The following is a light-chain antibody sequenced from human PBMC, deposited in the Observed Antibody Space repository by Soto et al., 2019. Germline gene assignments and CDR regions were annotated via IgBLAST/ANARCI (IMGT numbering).Light chain of an antibody. V-gene: IGLV2-14*01. CDR1: SSDVGGYNY. CDR3: ASYTGSSTVV. J-gene: IGLJ2*01. Sequence: QSVLTQPASVSGSPGQSITVSCTGTSSDVGGYNYVSWYQQHPGKAPKLMIYDVSNRPSEVSNRFSGSRSVNTASLTISGLQAEDEADYYCASYTGSSTVVFGGGTKLTAL. CDR2: DVS.